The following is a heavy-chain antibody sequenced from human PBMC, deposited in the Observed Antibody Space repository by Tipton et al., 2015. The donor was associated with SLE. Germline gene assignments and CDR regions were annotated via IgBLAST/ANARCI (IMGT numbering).Heavy chain of an antibody. J-gene: IGHJ4*02. CDR3: IPRGYSGY. Sequence: GSLRLSCAASGFTFSNYAMSWVRQAPGKGLEWVGRIKSKADGGTTDYVAPVKGRFTMSRDDSKNTLYLQMNSLKTEDTAVYYCIPRGYSGYWGQGTLVTVSS. V-gene: IGHV3-15*01. D-gene: IGHD5-12*01. CDR1: GFTFSNYA. CDR2: IKSKADGGTT.